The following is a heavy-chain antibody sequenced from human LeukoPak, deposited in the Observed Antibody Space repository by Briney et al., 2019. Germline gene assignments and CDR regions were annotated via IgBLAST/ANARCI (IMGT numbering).Heavy chain of an antibody. CDR3: ARDADGDYVMDY. Sequence: ASVKVSCKASGYTFTSYAMHWVRQAPGQRLEWMLWINAGNGNTKYSQKFQGRVTITRDTSASTAYMELSSLRSEDTAVYYCARDADGDYVMDYWGQGTLVTVSS. J-gene: IGHJ4*02. CDR1: GYTFTSYA. CDR2: INAGNGNT. V-gene: IGHV1-3*01. D-gene: IGHD4-17*01.